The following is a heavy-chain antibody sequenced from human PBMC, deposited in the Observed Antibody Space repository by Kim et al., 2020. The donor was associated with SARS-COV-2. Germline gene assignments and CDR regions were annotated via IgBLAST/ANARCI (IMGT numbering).Heavy chain of an antibody. CDR3: AKAYGSGSYDAFDI. D-gene: IGHD3-10*01. Sequence: ADSVKGRFTISRDNSKNTLYLQMNSLRAEDMAVYYCAKAYGSGSYDAFDIWGQGTMVTVSS. J-gene: IGHJ3*02. V-gene: IGHV3-53*01.